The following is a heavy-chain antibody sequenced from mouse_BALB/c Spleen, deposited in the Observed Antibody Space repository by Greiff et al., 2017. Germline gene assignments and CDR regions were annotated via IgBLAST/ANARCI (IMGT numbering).Heavy chain of an antibody. CDR2: ISYSGST. D-gene: IGHD1-1*01. V-gene: IGHV3-8*02. CDR1: GDSITSGY. CDR3: ARDYGSSLLWYFDV. Sequence: EVQLMESGPSLVKPSQTLSLTCSVTGDSITSGYWNWIRKFPGNKLEYMGYISYSGSTYYNPSLKSRISITRDTSKNQYYLQLNSVTTEDTATYYCARDYGSSLLWYFDVWGAGTTVTVSS. J-gene: IGHJ1*01.